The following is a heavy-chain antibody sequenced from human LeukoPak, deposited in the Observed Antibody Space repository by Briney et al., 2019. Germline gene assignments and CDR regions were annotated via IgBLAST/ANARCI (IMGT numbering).Heavy chain of an antibody. J-gene: IGHJ4*02. Sequence: PGGSLRLSCVASGFTFSGYAMHWVRQAPGKGLEWVAVISYDGSNKYYADSVKGRFTISRDNSKNTLYLQMNSLRAEDTAVYYCARDISNYVRGGPSDYWGQGTLVTVSS. CDR2: ISYDGSNK. V-gene: IGHV3-30-3*01. CDR1: GFTFSGYA. CDR3: ARDISNYVRGGPSDY. D-gene: IGHD3-10*02.